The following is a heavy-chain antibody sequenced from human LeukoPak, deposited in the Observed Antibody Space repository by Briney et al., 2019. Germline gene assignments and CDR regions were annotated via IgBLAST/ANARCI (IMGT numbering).Heavy chain of an antibody. CDR2: ITLSSSSI. D-gene: IGHD6-13*01. Sequence: GGSLRLSCAPSGFTFSSYSMNWVRQAPGKGLEWVSYITLSSSSIYYADSVKGRFTISRDNAKNSLYLQMNSLRAEDTAVYYCAREPTYSSSWYTSCDYWGQGTLVTVSS. CDR1: GFTFSSYS. CDR3: AREPTYSSSWYTSCDY. J-gene: IGHJ4*02. V-gene: IGHV3-48*01.